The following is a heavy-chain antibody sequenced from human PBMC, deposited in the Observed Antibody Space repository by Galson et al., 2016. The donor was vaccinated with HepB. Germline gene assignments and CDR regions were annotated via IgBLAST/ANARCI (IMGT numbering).Heavy chain of an antibody. CDR2: INGGGGIT. CDR3: AKDSSGRKVFTMVRELSSMDV. D-gene: IGHD3-10*01. CDR1: GFRFSSYV. Sequence: SLRLSCAASGFRFSSYVMSWVRQAPGKGLDWVSSINGGGGITYYADSVKGRFTISRDNSKNTLYLQLNSLRAEETAVYYCAKDSSGRKVFTMVRELSSMDVWGQGTTVTVSS. J-gene: IGHJ6*02. V-gene: IGHV3-23*01.